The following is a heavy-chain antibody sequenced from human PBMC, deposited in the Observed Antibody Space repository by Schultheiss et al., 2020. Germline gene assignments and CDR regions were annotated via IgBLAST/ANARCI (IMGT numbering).Heavy chain of an antibody. V-gene: IGHV4-34*01. CDR3: ARDVMVSGGLYLH. J-gene: IGHJ4*02. CDR2: INHSGST. D-gene: IGHD3-10*01. Sequence: SETLSLTCAVYGGSFSGYYWTWIRQPPGKGLEWIGDINHSGSTNYKSSLKSRVSISVDTSKNEFSLKLSSVTAADTAVYYCARDVMVSGGLYLHWGQGTLVTVSS. CDR1: GGSFSGYY.